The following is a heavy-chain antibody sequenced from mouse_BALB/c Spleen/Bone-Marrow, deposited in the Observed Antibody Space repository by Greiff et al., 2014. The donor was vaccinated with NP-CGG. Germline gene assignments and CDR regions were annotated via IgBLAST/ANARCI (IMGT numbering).Heavy chain of an antibody. CDR2: INPSNDTP. D-gene: IGHD2-3*01. Sequence: QVQLQQSGAELVKPGASVKLSCRASGYTFTNYFVYWVKQRPGQGLEWIGEINPSNDTPNFNEKFKSKATLTVDKSSSTAYMQLSRLTSEDSAVYYCTRSGYYVCGRYFDVWGAGTTVTVSS. CDR1: GYTFTNYF. J-gene: IGHJ1*01. V-gene: IGHV1S81*02. CDR3: TRSGYYVCGRYFDV.